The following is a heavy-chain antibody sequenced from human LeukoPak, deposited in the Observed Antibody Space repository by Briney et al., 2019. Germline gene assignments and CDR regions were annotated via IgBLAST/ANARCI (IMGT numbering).Heavy chain of an antibody. CDR2: ISYSSSYI. CDR3: AKLATRRKVASYIDS. J-gene: IGHJ4*02. CDR1: GFTFSTYS. D-gene: IGHD1-26*01. V-gene: IGHV3-21*04. Sequence: GGSLRLSCAASGFTFSTYSMDWVRQAPGKGLEWVSSISYSSSYIFYTDSVKGRFTISRDDAKNSLFLQMNSLRVEDTALYYCAKLATRRKVASYIDSWGQGTPVTVSS.